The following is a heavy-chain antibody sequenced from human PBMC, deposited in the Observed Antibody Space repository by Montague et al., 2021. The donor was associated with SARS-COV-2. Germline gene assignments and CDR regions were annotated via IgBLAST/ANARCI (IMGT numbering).Heavy chain of an antibody. CDR2: IIGSGGST. J-gene: IGHJ4*02. Sequence: SLRLSCAASGFPFSSYAMSWVRQAPGKGLEWVSPIIGSGGSTYYADSVKGRFTISRDNSKNTLYLQMNSLRAEDTAVYYCANDVGALLVSGSYTGYWGQGTLVTVSS. CDR3: ANDVGALLVSGSYTGY. V-gene: IGHV3-23*01. D-gene: IGHD3-10*01. CDR1: GFPFSSYA.